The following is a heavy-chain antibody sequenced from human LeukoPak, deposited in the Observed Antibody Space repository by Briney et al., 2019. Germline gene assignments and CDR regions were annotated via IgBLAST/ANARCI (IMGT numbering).Heavy chain of an antibody. D-gene: IGHD3-10*01. CDR1: GYTFTSYA. Sequence: GESLKISCKGSGYTFTSYAMHWVRQAPGQRLEWMGWINAGNGNTKYSQKFQGRVTITRDTSASTAYMELSSLRSEDTAVYYCARRMVRGVQDFDYWGQGTLVTVSS. CDR3: ARRMVRGVQDFDY. J-gene: IGHJ4*02. CDR2: INAGNGNT. V-gene: IGHV1-3*01.